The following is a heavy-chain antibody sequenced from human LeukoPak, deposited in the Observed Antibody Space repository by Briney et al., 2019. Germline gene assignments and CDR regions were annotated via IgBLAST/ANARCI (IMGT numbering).Heavy chain of an antibody. CDR3: ARVWELHWFGP. CDR1: GFTFSSYA. Sequence: GGSLRLSCAASGFTFSSYAMSWVRQAPGKGLEWVSYISSSSSTIYYADSVKGRFTISRDNAKNSLYLQMNSLRAEDTAVYYCARVWELHWFGPWGQGTLVTVSS. CDR2: ISSSSSTI. V-gene: IGHV3-48*04. J-gene: IGHJ5*02. D-gene: IGHD1-26*01.